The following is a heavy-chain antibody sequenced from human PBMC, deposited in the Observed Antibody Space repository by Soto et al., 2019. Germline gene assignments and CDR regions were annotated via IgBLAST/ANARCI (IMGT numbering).Heavy chain of an antibody. CDR1: GGSISSYY. CDR2: IYYSGST. CDR3: AGHHPDIVVVVAAGVDWFDP. D-gene: IGHD2-15*01. V-gene: IGHV4-59*01. Sequence: TSETLSLTCTVSGGSISSYYWSWIRQPPGKGLEWIGYIYYSGSTNYNPSLKSRVTISVDTSKNQFSLKLSSVTAADTAVYYCAGHHPDIVVVVAAGVDWFDPWGQGTLVTVSS. J-gene: IGHJ5*02.